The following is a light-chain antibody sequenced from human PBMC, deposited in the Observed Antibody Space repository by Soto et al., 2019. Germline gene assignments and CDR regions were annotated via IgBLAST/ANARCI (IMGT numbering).Light chain of an antibody. Sequence: DIHLTQSPSFLSASLAYRFTITCLPSQAVPNNMAWYQQEPGKPPKLLIYEESTLHSGVPSRFSGRKSGTQFTLTIDSLQPEDFATYYCQQVKTYPRTFGGGTKVDIK. CDR1: QAVPNN. CDR2: EES. J-gene: IGKJ4*01. CDR3: QQVKTYPRT. V-gene: IGKV1-9*01.